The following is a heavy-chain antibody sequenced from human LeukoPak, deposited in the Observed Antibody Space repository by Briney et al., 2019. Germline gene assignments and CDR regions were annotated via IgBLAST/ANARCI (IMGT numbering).Heavy chain of an antibody. D-gene: IGHD3-10*01. CDR1: GGSIRSGNYY. J-gene: IGHJ4*02. CDR3: AREEYYYGSGSYNWAY. Sequence: PSETLSLTCTVSGGSIRSGNYYWTWIRQPAGKGLEWNGRIYTRGSTNYNPSLKSRVTISVDTSENQFSLKLTSVTAADTAIYYCAREEYYYGSGSYNWAYWGQGTLVTVSS. CDR2: IYTRGST. V-gene: IGHV4-61*02.